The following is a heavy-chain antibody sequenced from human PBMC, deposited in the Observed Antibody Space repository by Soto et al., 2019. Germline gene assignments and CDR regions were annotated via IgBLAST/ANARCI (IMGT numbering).Heavy chain of an antibody. CDR1: GYTFSSYG. V-gene: IGHV1-18*01. J-gene: IGHJ6*02. CDR3: ARSWVTGKGGLDV. D-gene: IGHD3-16*01. Sequence: QVQLVQSGAEMKKPGASVKVSCKTSGYTFSSYGFSWVRQAPGQGLEWMGWISGYTGNTNYAQKVQGRVTMTTDTATSTAYMELRSLISDDTAVYYCARSWVTGKGGLDVWGQGTTVAVS. CDR2: ISGYTGNT.